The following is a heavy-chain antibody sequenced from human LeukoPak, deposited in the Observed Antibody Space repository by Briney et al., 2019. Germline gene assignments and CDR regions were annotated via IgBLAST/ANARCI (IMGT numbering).Heavy chain of an antibody. D-gene: IGHD3-22*01. CDR3: SHCTYYYDSSGSPRAFDI. CDR2: IYWDDDK. V-gene: IGHV2-5*02. J-gene: IGHJ3*02. Sequence: ESGPTLVNPTQTLTLTCTFSGFSLSTSGVGVGWIRQPPGKALEWLALIYWDDDKRYSPSLKSRLTITKDTSKNQVVLTMTNMDPVDTATYYCSHCTYYYDSSGSPRAFDIWGQGTMVTVSS. CDR1: GFSLSTSGVG.